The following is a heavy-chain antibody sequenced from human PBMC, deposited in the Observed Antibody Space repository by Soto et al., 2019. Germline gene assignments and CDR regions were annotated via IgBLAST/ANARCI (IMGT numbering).Heavy chain of an antibody. CDR2: INPNSGGT. V-gene: IGHV1-2*04. CDR3: ARVVAMILYFDY. CDR1: GYTFTDYY. Sequence: ASVKVSCKASGYTFTDYYIHWVRQAPGQGLEWMGWINPNSGGTNYAQKFQGWVTMIRDTSISTAYMELSRLTSDDTAVYYCARVVAMILYFDYWGQGTLVTVSS. J-gene: IGHJ4*02. D-gene: IGHD5-12*01.